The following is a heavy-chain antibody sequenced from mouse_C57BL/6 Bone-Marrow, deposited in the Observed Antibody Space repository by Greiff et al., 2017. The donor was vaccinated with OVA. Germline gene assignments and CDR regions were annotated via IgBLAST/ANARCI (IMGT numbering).Heavy chain of an antibody. CDR1: GFTFSDYG. J-gene: IGHJ3*01. Sequence: EVKLVESGGGLAKPGGSLKLSCAASGFTFSDYGMHWVRQAPEKGLEWVAYISSGSSTIYYADTVKGRFTISRDNAKNTLFLQMTSLRSEDTAMYYCARVLRLAYWGQGTLVTVSA. CDR2: ISSGSSTI. V-gene: IGHV5-17*01. D-gene: IGHD2-10*01. CDR3: ARVLRLAY.